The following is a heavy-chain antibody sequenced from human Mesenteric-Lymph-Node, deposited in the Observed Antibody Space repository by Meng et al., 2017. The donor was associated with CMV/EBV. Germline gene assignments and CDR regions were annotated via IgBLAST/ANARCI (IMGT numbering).Heavy chain of an antibody. J-gene: IGHJ4*02. Sequence: VQPAQGGAGLWKASGNLSATCAGYGGSFSGYYWSWLRQPPGKGLEWIGEINHSGSTNYTPSLKSRVTISVDTSKNQFSLKLSSVTAADTAVYYCARHQRWLKSEGGFNYWGQGTLVTVSS. CDR2: INHSGST. CDR3: ARHQRWLKSEGGFNY. V-gene: IGHV4-34*02. CDR1: GGSFSGYY. D-gene: IGHD4-23*01.